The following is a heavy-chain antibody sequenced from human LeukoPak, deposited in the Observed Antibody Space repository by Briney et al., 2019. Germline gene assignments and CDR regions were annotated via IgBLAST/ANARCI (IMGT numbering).Heavy chain of an antibody. CDR2: IKSKTDGGTT. V-gene: IGHV3-15*01. Sequence: GGSLRLSCAASGFTFSNAWVSWVRQAPGKGLEWVGRIKSKTDGGTTDYAAPVKGRFTISRDDSKNTLYPQMNSLKTEDTAVYYCTTRPNSSSWYCWGQGTLVTVSS. CDR1: GFTFSNAW. CDR3: TTRPNSSSWYC. D-gene: IGHD6-13*01. J-gene: IGHJ4*02.